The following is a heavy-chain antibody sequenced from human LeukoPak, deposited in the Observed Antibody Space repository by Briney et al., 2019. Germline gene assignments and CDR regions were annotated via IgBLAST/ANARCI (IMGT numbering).Heavy chain of an antibody. V-gene: IGHV4-34*01. CDR3: VRGNVKHYHSVADEYYYYMDV. J-gene: IGHJ6*03. Sequence: SETLSLTCAVYGDSFSGFYWTWVRQAPGKGLEWIGEISYSGTPRYNPSLNSRITVTLDTSKKQISLNLSPATAADTAVYYCVRGNVKHYHSVADEYYYYMDVWGKATAVIVS. CDR2: ISYSGTP. CDR1: GDSFSGFY. D-gene: IGHD6-19*01.